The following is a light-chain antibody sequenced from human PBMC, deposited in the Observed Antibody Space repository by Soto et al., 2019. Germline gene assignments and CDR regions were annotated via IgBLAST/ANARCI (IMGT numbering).Light chain of an antibody. V-gene: IGKV1-6*01. CDR3: LQDYNYPRT. CDR2: GAS. J-gene: IGKJ1*01. Sequence: AIQMTQSPPSLSASVGDRVTLTCRASQGITNNLAWYQQKPGKAPNLLIYGASTLQSGVPSRFSGSGSGTDFTLTISSLQPEDFGSYYCLQDYNYPRTFGQGTKVDIK. CDR1: QGITNN.